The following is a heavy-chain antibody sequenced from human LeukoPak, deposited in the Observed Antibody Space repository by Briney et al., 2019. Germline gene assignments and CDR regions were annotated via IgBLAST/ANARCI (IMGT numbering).Heavy chain of an antibody. Sequence: SETLSLTCTVSGGSISSYYWSWVRQPPGKGLEWIGYIYYSGSTNYNPSLKRRATISVDTSKNQSSPKLSSVTAADTAVYYCARSLGTRFLEWLLYGDAFDIWGQGTMVTVSS. CDR1: GGSISSYY. CDR2: IYYSGST. J-gene: IGHJ3*02. D-gene: IGHD3-3*01. CDR3: ARSLGTRFLEWLLYGDAFDI. V-gene: IGHV4-59*12.